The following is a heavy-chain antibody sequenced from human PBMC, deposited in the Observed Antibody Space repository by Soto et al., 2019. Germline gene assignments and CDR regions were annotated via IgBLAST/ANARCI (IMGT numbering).Heavy chain of an antibody. Sequence: GGSLRLSCAASGFTFSSYGMHWDRQAPGKGLEWVAVIWYDGSNKYYADSVKGRFTISRDNSKNTLYLQMNSLRAEDTAVYYCERDSGDSSMGPWGQGTLVTVSS. J-gene: IGHJ4*02. D-gene: IGHD3-22*01. CDR1: GFTFSSYG. CDR3: ERDSGDSSMGP. CDR2: IWYDGSNK. V-gene: IGHV3-33*01.